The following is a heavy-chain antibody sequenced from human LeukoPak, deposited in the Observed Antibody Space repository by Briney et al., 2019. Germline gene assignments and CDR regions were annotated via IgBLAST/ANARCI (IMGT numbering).Heavy chain of an antibody. D-gene: IGHD2-2*01. CDR2: INPSGGST. CDR3: ATDWAYCSSTSCLDY. V-gene: IGHV1-46*01. J-gene: IGHJ4*02. Sequence: GASVKVSCKASGYTFTSYYMHWVRQAPGQGLEWMGIINPSGGSTSYAQKFQGRVTMTRDTSTSTVYMELSSLRSEDTAVYYCATDWAYCSSTSCLDYWGQGTLVTVSS. CDR1: GYTFTSYY.